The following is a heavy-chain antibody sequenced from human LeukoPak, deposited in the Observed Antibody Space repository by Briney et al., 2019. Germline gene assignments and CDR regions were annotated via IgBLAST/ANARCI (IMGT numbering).Heavy chain of an antibody. V-gene: IGHV3-7*01. D-gene: IGHD3-3*01. CDR3: ARQPTHYTGIGFIDY. Sequence: GGSLRLSCAASGFTFSSYAMSWVRQAPGKGLEWVANIKQDGSEKYYVDSVKARFTISRDNAKDSLYLQMNTLRAEDTAVYYCARQPTHYTGIGFIDYWGQGILVTVSS. CDR1: GFTFSSYA. CDR2: IKQDGSEK. J-gene: IGHJ4*02.